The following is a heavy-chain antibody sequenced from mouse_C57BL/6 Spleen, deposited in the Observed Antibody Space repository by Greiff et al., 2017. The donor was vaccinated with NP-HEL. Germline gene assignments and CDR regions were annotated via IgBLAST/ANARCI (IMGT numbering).Heavy chain of an antibody. CDR3: ARGGYGSSSYYYAMDY. D-gene: IGHD1-1*01. CDR1: GYTFTDYY. J-gene: IGHJ4*01. Sequence: QVQLQQSGAELVRPGASVKLSCKASGYTFTDYYINWVKQRPGQGLEWIARIYPGSGNTYYNEKFKGKATLTAEKSSSTAYMQLSSLTSEDSAVYFCARGGYGSSSYYYAMDYWGQGTSVTVAS. CDR2: IYPGSGNT. V-gene: IGHV1-76*01.